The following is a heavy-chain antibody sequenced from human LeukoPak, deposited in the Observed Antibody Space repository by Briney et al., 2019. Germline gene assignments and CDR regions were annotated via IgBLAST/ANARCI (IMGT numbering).Heavy chain of an antibody. V-gene: IGHV3-23*01. CDR1: GFTLSTNA. Sequence: GGSLRLSCLTSGFTLSTNAMSWVRQAPGKGLEWISGISGSGASTYYADSVKGRFTISRDDSRNTLYLQMNSLRGDDTAVYYCAEDVGKWESLHFFDYWGQGTLVTVSS. D-gene: IGHD1-26*01. CDR2: ISGSGAST. J-gene: IGHJ4*02. CDR3: AEDVGKWESLHFFDY.